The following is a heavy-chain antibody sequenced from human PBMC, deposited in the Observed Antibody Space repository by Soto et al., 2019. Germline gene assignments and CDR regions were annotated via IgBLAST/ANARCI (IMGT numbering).Heavy chain of an antibody. D-gene: IGHD6-25*01. J-gene: IGHJ4*02. CDR2: ISGSGGRT. CDR1: GFTFSTYA. Sequence: SGGSLRLSCEAPGFTFSTYAISWVRQAPGKGLEWVSTISGSGGRTYFADSVEGRFTISRDNSKNTLYLQMSNLRAEDTAIYFCAKSGGYKWTPTQHYFASWGQGTQVTVSS. V-gene: IGHV3-23*01. CDR3: AKSGGYKWTPTQHYFAS.